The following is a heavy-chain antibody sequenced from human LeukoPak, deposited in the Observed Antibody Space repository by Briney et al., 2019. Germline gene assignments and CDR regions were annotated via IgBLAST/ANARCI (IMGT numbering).Heavy chain of an antibody. Sequence: SETLCLTCTVSGASISSYYWSWIRQPPGKGLEWIGYIYYSGNTNYNPSLKSRVTISVGTSRTQFSLRLSSVTAADTAVYYCARGTNYYNYGMDVWGQGTTVTVSS. V-gene: IGHV4-59*01. CDR1: GASISSYY. D-gene: IGHD3-3*01. CDR3: ARGTNYYNYGMDV. J-gene: IGHJ6*02. CDR2: IYYSGNT.